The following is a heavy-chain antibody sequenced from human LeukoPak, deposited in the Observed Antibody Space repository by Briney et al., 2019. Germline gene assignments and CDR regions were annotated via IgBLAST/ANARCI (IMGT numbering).Heavy chain of an antibody. Sequence: PGGSLRLSCAASGFIFSPYAMSWVRQAPGKGLEWVSAISGSGGSTYYADSVKGRFTISRDNSKNTLYLQMNSLRAEDTAVYYCAKGGYYGSGSQLGYYFDYWGQGTLVTVSS. CDR2: ISGSGGST. CDR3: AKGGYYGSGSQLGYYFDY. CDR1: GFIFSPYA. J-gene: IGHJ4*02. V-gene: IGHV3-23*01. D-gene: IGHD3-10*01.